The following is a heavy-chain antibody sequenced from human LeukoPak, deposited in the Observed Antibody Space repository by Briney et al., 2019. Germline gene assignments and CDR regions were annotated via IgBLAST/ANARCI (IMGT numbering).Heavy chain of an antibody. CDR2: IYHSGST. V-gene: IGHV4-30-2*01. Sequence: SEALSLTCTVSGGSISSGGYYWSWIRQPPGKGLEWIGYIYHSGSTYYNPSLKSRVTISVDRSKNQFSLKLSSVTAADTAVYYCARDRRWGQLPRNWFEPWGQGTLITVSS. CDR3: ARDRRWGQLPRNWFEP. J-gene: IGHJ5*02. D-gene: IGHD2-2*01. CDR1: GGSISSGGYY.